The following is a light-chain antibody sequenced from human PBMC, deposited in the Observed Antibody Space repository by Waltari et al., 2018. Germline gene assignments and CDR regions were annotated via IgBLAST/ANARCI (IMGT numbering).Light chain of an antibody. CDR3: QQYDRYPHT. CDR2: KAS. J-gene: IGKJ4*01. CDR1: QTISDW. Sequence: DTQMTQSPSILSPSVGDTVTITCRASQTISDWLAWYQQKPGKAPKLLIYKASSLESGVPSRFSGSGSGTKFTLTISSLQADDFATYYCQQYDRYPHTFGGGTKVEIK. V-gene: IGKV1-5*03.